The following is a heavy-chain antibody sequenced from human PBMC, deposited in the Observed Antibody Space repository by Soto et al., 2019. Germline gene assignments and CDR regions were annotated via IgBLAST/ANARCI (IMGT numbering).Heavy chain of an antibody. Sequence: SSSSYIYYADSVKGRFTISRDNAKNSLYLQMNSLRAEDTAVYYCARGKDGYNRPLPRYYYYGMDVWGQGTTVTVS. D-gene: IGHD5-12*01. CDR2: SSSSYI. J-gene: IGHJ6*02. V-gene: IGHV3-21*01. CDR3: ARGKDGYNRPLPRYYYYGMDV.